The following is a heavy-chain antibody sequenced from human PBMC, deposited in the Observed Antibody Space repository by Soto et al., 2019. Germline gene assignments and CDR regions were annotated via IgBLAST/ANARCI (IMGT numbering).Heavy chain of an antibody. CDR3: ARIRYYGSGSYPDY. CDR2: IYTSGST. J-gene: IGHJ4*02. V-gene: IGHV4-4*07. Sequence: SETLSLTCTVSGGSISSYYWSWIRQPAGKGLEWIGRIYTSGSTNYNPSLKSRVTMSVDTSKNQFSLKLSSVTAADTAGYYCARIRYYGSGSYPDYWGQGTLVTVSS. D-gene: IGHD3-10*01. CDR1: GGSISSYY.